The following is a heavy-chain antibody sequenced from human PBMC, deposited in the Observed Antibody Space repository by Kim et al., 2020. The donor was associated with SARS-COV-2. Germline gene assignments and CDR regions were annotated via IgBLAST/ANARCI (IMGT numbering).Heavy chain of an antibody. V-gene: IGHV1-3*01. CDR3: ARGQKTGTTAYYYYGMDV. D-gene: IGHD1-1*01. J-gene: IGHJ6*02. CDR2: INAGNGNT. CDR1: GYTFTSYA. Sequence: ASVKVSCKASGYTFTSYAMHWVRQAPGQRLEWMGWINAGNGNTKYSQKFQGRVTITRDTSASTAYMELSSLRSEDTAVYYCARGQKTGTTAYYYYGMDVWGQGTTVTVSS.